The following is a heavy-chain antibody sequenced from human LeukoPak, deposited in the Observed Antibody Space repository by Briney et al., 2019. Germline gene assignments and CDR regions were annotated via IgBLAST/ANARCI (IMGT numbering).Heavy chain of an antibody. CDR3: ARNDILTGYFVGGGDY. D-gene: IGHD3-9*01. CDR2: IHKSAIT. V-gene: IGHV3-53*01. J-gene: IGHJ4*02. Sequence: GGSLRLSCAASGFTVSSNYMTWVRQAPGKGLEWVSVIHKSAITYYADTVKGRFTISRDNSKNMLYLQMNSLRAEDTAVYYCARNDILTGYFVGGGDYWGQGTLVTVSS. CDR1: GFTVSSNY.